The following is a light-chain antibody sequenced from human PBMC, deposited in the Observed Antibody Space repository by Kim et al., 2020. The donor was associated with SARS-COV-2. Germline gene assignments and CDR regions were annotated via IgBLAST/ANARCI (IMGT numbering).Light chain of an antibody. CDR3: QVWDASSDLVV. CDR2: YDS. CDR1: NIGSKS. Sequence: APGKTAWITCGGSNIGSKSVPWYQQKPGRAPVVVINYDSDRPSGIPERFSGSKSENTATLAISRVEAGDEADYYCQVWDASSDLVVFGGGTKLTVL. V-gene: IGLV3-21*04. J-gene: IGLJ3*02.